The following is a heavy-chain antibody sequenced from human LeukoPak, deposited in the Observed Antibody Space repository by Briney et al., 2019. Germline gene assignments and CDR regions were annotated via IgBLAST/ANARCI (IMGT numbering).Heavy chain of an antibody. CDR2: IKQDGSEK. V-gene: IGHV3-7*01. Sequence: PGGSLRLSCAASGFTFSSYWMSWVRQAPGKGLEWVANIKQDGSEKYYVDSVQGRFTISRDNAKNSLYLQMNSLRAEDTAVYYCARDIRATGHGNFDYWGQGTLVTVSS. CDR3: ARDIRATGHGNFDY. D-gene: IGHD1-1*01. CDR1: GFTFSSYW. J-gene: IGHJ4*02.